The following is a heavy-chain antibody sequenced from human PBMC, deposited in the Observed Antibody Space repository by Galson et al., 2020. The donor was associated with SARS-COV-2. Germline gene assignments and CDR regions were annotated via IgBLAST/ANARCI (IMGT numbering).Heavy chain of an antibody. CDR3: SRGGDY. J-gene: IGHJ4*02. Sequence: ASVKVSCKTSGYTFTGYYIHCVRQAPGRGLEWMGWINPKSGGTDFAQKFLGRVTMTRDTSINTTYVELSSLTSDDTAIYYCSRGGDYWGQGTLVTVSS. CDR1: GYTFTGYY. CDR2: INPKSGGT. V-gene: IGHV1-2*02.